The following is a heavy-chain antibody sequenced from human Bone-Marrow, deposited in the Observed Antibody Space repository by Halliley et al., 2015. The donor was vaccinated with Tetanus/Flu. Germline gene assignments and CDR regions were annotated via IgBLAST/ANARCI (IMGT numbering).Heavy chain of an antibody. J-gene: IGHJ5*02. Sequence: TLSLTCAVYGGSFSDSGYCWNWSRRPPGKGLEWIGEITNGGNIHLNPSLQSRVTMSADTSKNEFSLRLTSMTAADTAVYYCAASPRSDWARGGSWFDPWGQGILVIVSS. CDR1: GGSFSDSGYC. CDR2: ITNGGNI. CDR3: AASPRSDWARGGSWFDP. D-gene: IGHD3-16*01. V-gene: IGHV4-34*10.